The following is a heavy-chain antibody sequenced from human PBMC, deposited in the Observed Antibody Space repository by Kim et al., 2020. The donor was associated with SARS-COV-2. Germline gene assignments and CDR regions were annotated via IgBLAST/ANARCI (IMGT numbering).Heavy chain of an antibody. D-gene: IGHD3-16*01. V-gene: IGHV1-3*01. CDR3: ARDGGYLYYFDY. J-gene: IGHJ4*02. Sequence: KYSQKFQGRVTITRDTSASTAYMELSSLRSEDTAVYYCARDGGYLYYFDYWGQGTLVTVSS.